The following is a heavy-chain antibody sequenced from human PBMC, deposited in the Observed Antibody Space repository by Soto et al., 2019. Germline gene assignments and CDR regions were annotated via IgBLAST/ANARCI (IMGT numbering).Heavy chain of an antibody. CDR3: VAEYRTKEFDN. CDR1: GFSFSSHA. Sequence: PGGSLRLSCAASGFSFSSHAMHWVRQAPGRGLEWVAVISYDGNDKVYADSVKGRWSISRDNSRNTLFLQLNSLRAADTAVYYCVAEYRTKEFDNWGQGRVVTVSS. CDR2: ISYDGNDK. V-gene: IGHV3-30-3*01. J-gene: IGHJ3*02. D-gene: IGHD1-1*01.